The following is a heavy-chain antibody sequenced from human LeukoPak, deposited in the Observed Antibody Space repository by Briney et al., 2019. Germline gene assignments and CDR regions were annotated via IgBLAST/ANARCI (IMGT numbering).Heavy chain of an antibody. Sequence: SVKVSCKASGGTFSSSAISWVRQAPGQGLEWMGRIIPILGIANYAQKFQGRVTITADKSTSTAYMELSSLRSEDTAVYYCARVPEYQLLWFDYWGQGTLVTVSS. CDR3: ARVPEYQLLWFDY. V-gene: IGHV1-69*04. CDR1: GGTFSSSA. D-gene: IGHD2-2*01. J-gene: IGHJ4*02. CDR2: IIPILGIA.